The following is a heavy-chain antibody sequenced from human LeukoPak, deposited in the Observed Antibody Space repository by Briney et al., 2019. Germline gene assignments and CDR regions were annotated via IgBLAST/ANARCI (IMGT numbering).Heavy chain of an antibody. CDR1: GGSISSGGYY. CDR2: IYYSGST. J-gene: IGHJ4*02. Sequence: PSETLSLTCSVSGGSISSGGYYWSWIRQHPGKGLEWIGYIYYSGSTYYNPSLKSRITISVDTSKNQFSLNLNSVTAADTAVYYCARHSHYGGNSDFDYWGQGTLVTVSS. CDR3: ARHSHYGGNSDFDY. D-gene: IGHD4-23*01. V-gene: IGHV4-31*03.